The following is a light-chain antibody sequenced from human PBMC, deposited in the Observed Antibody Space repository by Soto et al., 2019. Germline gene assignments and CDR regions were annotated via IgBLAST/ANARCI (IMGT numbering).Light chain of an antibody. J-gene: IGLJ1*01. V-gene: IGLV2-11*01. CDR2: DVT. Sequence: QSVLTQPRSVSGSPGQSVTISCTGTSSDVGTYNYVSWYQQHPGKAPKLMIYDVTKRPSGVPNRFSGSKSGNTASLTISGLQAEDETDYYCFSYTSSGTYVFGTGTKVTVL. CDR3: FSYTSSGTYV. CDR1: SSDVGTYNY.